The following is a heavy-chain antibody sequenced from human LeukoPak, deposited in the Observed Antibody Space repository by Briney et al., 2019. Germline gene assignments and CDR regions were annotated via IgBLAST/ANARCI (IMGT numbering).Heavy chain of an antibody. V-gene: IGHV1-18*01. CDR2: ISAYNGNT. CDR3: ARRGGHGGSFDY. D-gene: IGHD4-23*01. CDR1: GYTFISYG. Sequence: ASVTVSCKASGYTFISYGISWVRQAPGQGLEWMGWISAYNGNTNYAQKLQGRVTMTTDTYTSTAYMELRSLRSDDTAVYYCARRGGHGGSFDYWGQGTLVTVSS. J-gene: IGHJ4*02.